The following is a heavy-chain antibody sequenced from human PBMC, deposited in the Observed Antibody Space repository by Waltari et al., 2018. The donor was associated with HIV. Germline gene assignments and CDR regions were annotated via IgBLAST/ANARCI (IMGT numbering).Heavy chain of an antibody. Sequence: ASVKVSCKASGYTFSTYDINWVRQATGQGLEWMGWMNPNSGNTGYAQKFQGRVNMTRNSSIRTAYMELSSLRSDDTAVYYCSRGLHCTATSCLLYHGMDVWGQGTAVSVSS. D-gene: IGHD2-2*01. CDR1: GYTFSTYD. V-gene: IGHV1-8*01. CDR3: SRGLHCTATSCLLYHGMDV. CDR2: MNPNSGNT. J-gene: IGHJ6*02.